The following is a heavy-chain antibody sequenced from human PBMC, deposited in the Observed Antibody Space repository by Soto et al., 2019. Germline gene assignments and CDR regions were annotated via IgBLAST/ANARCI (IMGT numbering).Heavy chain of an antibody. CDR3: ATGRPRSNWVYFDY. J-gene: IGHJ4*02. CDR2: IKQDGSAI. V-gene: IGHV3-7*01. D-gene: IGHD4-4*01. CDR1: GFTFNTYW. Sequence: EVQLVESGGGLVQPGGSLRLTCVASGFTFNTYWMSWVRQSPGKGLEWVANIKQDGSAINYLDSLRGRFTISRDNGKNSLYLQMNSLRAEDAAVYYCATGRPRSNWVYFDYWGQGILVAVSS.